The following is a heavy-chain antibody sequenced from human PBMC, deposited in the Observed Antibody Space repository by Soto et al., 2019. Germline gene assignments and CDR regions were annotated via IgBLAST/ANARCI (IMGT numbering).Heavy chain of an antibody. CDR2: FDPEDGET. V-gene: IGHV1-24*01. J-gene: IGHJ4*02. CDR1: GYTLTELS. CDR3: ATVMGSRYLHYFGY. Sequence: ASVKVSCKVSGYTLTELSMHWVRQAPGKGLEWVGGFDPEDGETIYAQKFQGRVTMTEDTSTNTAYMKLSSLTSEDTAVYYCATVMGSRYLHYFGYGGQGTLVPVSS. D-gene: IGHD3-22*01.